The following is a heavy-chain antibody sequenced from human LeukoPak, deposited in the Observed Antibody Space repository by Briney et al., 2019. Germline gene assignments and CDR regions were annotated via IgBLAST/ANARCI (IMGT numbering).Heavy chain of an antibody. CDR2: ISSSSSYI. CDR3: AKRMEVDYYDSSGSDAFDI. Sequence: GGTLRLSCAASGFTFSSYSMNWVRQAPGKGLEWVSSISSSSSYIYYADSVKGRFTISRDNAKNSLYLQMNSLRAEDTAVYYCAKRMEVDYYDSSGSDAFDIWGQGTMVTVSS. CDR1: GFTFSSYS. J-gene: IGHJ3*02. D-gene: IGHD3-22*01. V-gene: IGHV3-21*01.